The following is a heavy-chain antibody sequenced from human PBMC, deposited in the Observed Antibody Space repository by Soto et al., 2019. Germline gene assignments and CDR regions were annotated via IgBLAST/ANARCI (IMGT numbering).Heavy chain of an antibody. V-gene: IGHV4-31*03. CDR1: GGSISSGGYY. J-gene: IGHJ4*02. CDR2: IYYSGST. Sequence: SETLSLTCTVSGGSISSGGYYWSWIRQHPGKGLEWIGYIYYSGSTYYNPSLKSRVTISVDTSKNQFSLKLSSVTAADTAAYYCASGGTGNFDYWGQGTLVTVSS. CDR3: ASGGTGNFDY. D-gene: IGHD3-16*01.